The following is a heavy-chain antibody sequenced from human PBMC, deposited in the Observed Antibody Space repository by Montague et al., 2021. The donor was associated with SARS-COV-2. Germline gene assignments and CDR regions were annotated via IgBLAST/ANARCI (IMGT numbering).Heavy chain of an antibody. CDR2: IYHSGST. D-gene: IGHD3-22*01. V-gene: IGHV4-4*02. CDR1: GGSISSSNW. Sequence: SETLSLTCAVSGGSISSSNWWSWVRQPPGKGLEWIGEIYHSGSTNYNPSLKSRVTISVDKSKNQFSLKLSSVTAADTAVYYCARARTRITMIVVVIDAFDIWGQGTMATVSS. CDR3: ARARTRITMIVVVIDAFDI. J-gene: IGHJ3*02.